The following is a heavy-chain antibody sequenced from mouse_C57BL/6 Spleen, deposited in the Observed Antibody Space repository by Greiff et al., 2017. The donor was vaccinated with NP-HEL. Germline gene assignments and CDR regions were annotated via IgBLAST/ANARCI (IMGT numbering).Heavy chain of an antibody. J-gene: IGHJ3*01. CDR1: GFTFSSYA. CDR2: ISDGGSYT. V-gene: IGHV5-4*01. CDR3: ARDRLQFAY. Sequence: EVKLMESGGGLVKPGGSLKLSCAASGFTFSSYAMSWVRQTPEKRLEWVATISDGGSYTYYPDNVKGRFTISRDNAKNNLYLQMSHLKSEDTAMYYCARDRLQFAYWGQGTLVTVSA. D-gene: IGHD2-4*01.